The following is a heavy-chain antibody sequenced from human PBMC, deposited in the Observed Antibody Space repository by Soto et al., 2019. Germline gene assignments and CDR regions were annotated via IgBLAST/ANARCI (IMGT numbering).Heavy chain of an antibody. CDR2: IKQDGSEK. Sequence: EVQLVESGGGLVQPGGSLRLSCAASGFTFSSYWMSWVRQAPGKGLEWVANIKQDGSEKYYVDSVKGRFTISRDNAKNSLYLQMNSLRAEDTAVYYCARGVSWDSSGYLDYWGQGTLVTVSS. D-gene: IGHD3-22*01. V-gene: IGHV3-7*04. J-gene: IGHJ4*02. CDR1: GFTFSSYW. CDR3: ARGVSWDSSGYLDY.